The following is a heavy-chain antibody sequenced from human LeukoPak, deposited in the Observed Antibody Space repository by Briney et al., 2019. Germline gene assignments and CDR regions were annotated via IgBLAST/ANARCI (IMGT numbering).Heavy chain of an antibody. J-gene: IGHJ4*02. CDR3: ARASMGGRDYHLDS. CDR1: GFTFSSYG. CDR2: IKTDGSHT. D-gene: IGHD3-10*01. V-gene: IGHV3-7*01. Sequence: GGSLRLSCAASGFTFSSYGMTWVRQAPGRGLEWVANIKTDGSHTYYVDSVKGRFTISRDNAKTLLFLQLGSLRADDTGVYYCARASMGGRDYHLDSWGQGTLVTVSS.